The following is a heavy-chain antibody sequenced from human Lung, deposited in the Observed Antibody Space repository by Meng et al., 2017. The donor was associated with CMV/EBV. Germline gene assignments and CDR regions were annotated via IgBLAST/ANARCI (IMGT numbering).Heavy chain of an antibody. CDR3: ARQGITIFGVDYYYYYGMDR. J-gene: IGHJ6*02. V-gene: IGHV5-51*01. CDR2: SYPGDSDT. Sequence: GEXXKISCKGSGYSFTSYWIGWVRQMPGKGLEWMGISYPGDSDTRYSPSFQGQVTISADKSISTAYLQWSSLKASDTAMYYCARQGITIFGVDYYYYYGMDRXGQGXTVTVSS. D-gene: IGHD3-3*01. CDR1: GYSFTSYW.